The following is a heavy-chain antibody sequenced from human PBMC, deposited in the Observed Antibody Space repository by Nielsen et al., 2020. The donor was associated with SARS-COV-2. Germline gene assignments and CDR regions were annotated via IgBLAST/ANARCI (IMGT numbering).Heavy chain of an antibody. CDR2: ISSSSSYI. CDR1: GFTFSSYS. V-gene: IGHV3-21*01. Sequence: GGSLRLSCAASGFTFSSYSMNWVRQAPGKGLEWVSSISSSSSYIYYADSVKGRFTISRDNAKNSLYLQMNSLRAEDTAVYYCARDLRCSSTSCYYYYWGQGTLVTVSS. CDR3: ARDLRCSSTSCYYYY. J-gene: IGHJ4*02. D-gene: IGHD2-2*01.